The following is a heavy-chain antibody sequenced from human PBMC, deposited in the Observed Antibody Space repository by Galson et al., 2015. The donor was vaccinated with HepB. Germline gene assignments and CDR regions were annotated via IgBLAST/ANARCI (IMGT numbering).Heavy chain of an antibody. D-gene: IGHD4-17*01. CDR2: ISYDGSNK. Sequence: SLRLSCAASGFTFSSYAMNWVRQAPGKGLEWVAVISYDGSNKYYADSVKGRFTISRDNSKNTLYLQMNSLRAEDTAVYYCAKLMTTVTYFDYWGQGTLVTVSS. CDR3: AKLMTTVTYFDY. V-gene: IGHV3-30*18. CDR1: GFTFSSYA. J-gene: IGHJ4*02.